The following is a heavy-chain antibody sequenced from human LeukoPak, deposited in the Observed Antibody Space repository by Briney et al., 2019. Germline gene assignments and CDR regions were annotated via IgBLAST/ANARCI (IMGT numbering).Heavy chain of an antibody. V-gene: IGHV1-69*13. Sequence: SVKVSCKASGGTFSSYAISWVRQAPGQGLEWMGRIIPIFGTANYAQKFQGRVTITADESTSTAYMELSSLRSEDTAVYYCARDRWGVPAAIPNDAFDIWGQGTMVTVSS. D-gene: IGHD2-2*01. CDR3: ARDRWGVPAAIPNDAFDI. CDR1: GGTFSSYA. CDR2: IIPIFGTA. J-gene: IGHJ3*02.